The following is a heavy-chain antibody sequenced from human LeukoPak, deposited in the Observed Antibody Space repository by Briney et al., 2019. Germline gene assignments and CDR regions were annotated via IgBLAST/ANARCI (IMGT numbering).Heavy chain of an antibody. CDR1: GFTFSSYW. CDR2: IKSDGST. Sequence: GGSLRLSCAASGFTFSSYWMHWVRQAPGKGLVWVSRIKSDGSTRYADSVKGRFTISRDNTKNTVSLQMNSLRAEDTGVYYCARAPSEIGGYYPEYFRHWGQGTLVTVSP. J-gene: IGHJ1*01. CDR3: ARAPSEIGGYYPEYFRH. D-gene: IGHD3-22*01. V-gene: IGHV3-74*01.